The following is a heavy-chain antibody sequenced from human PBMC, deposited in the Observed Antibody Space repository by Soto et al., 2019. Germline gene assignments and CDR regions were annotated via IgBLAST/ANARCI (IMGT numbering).Heavy chain of an antibody. J-gene: IGHJ4*02. CDR3: VKERSTPGGYQLLYDSYSVSY. Sequence: EVQLVESGGGLVQPGGSLRLSCSASGFTFSSYAMHWVRQAPGKGLEYVSAISSNGGSTYYADSVKGRFTISRDNSKTTLYLQMSSLRAEGTDVYSCVKERSTPGGYQLLYDSYSVSYWGQGTLVTVSS. CDR2: ISSNGGST. D-gene: IGHD2-2*02. CDR1: GFTFSSYA. V-gene: IGHV3-64D*06.